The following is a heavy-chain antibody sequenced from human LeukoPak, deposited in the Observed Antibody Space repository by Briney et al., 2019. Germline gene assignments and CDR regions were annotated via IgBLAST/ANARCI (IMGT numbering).Heavy chain of an antibody. J-gene: IGHJ4*02. V-gene: IGHV1-18*01. D-gene: IGHD2-15*01. CDR2: ISAYNGNT. Sequence: ASVKVSCKASGYTFTSYGISWVRQAPGQGLEWMGWISAYNGNTNYAQKLQGRVTMTTDTSTSTAYMELRSLRSDDTAVYYCARVEDIVVVVAATAFDDWGQGTLVTVSS. CDR1: GYTFTSYG. CDR3: ARVEDIVVVVAATAFDD.